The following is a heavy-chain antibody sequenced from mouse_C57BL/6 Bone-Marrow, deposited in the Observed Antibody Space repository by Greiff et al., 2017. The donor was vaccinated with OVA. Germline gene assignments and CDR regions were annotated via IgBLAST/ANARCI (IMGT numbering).Heavy chain of an antibody. D-gene: IGHD3-2*02. J-gene: IGHJ4*01. Sequence: VQLQQSGAELVRPGASVKLSCKASGYTFTDYYINWVKQRPGQGLEWIARIYPGSGNTYYNEKFKGKATLTAEKSSSTAYMQLSSLTSEDSAVYFCARSEGSSGYTDYWGQGTSVTVSS. CDR2: IYPGSGNT. CDR1: GYTFTDYY. V-gene: IGHV1-76*01. CDR3: ARSEGSSGYTDY.